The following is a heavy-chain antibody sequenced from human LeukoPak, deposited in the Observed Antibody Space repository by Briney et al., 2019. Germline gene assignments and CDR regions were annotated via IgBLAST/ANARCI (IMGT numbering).Heavy chain of an antibody. D-gene: IGHD3-22*01. CDR2: ISWNSGSI. J-gene: IGHJ4*02. Sequence: GGSLRLSCAASGFTFDDYAMHWVRQAPGKGLEWVSGISWNSGSIGYADSVKGRFTISRDNAKNSLYLQMNSLRAEDTALYYCAKGMYDSSGYYYSKPRDYFDYWGQGTLVTVSS. CDR1: GFTFDDYA. CDR3: AKGMYDSSGYYYSKPRDYFDY. V-gene: IGHV3-9*01.